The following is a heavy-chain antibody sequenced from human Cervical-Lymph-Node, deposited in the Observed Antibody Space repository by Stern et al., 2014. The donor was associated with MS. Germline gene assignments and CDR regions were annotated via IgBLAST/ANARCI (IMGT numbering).Heavy chain of an antibody. CDR3: ARHTGDYAFDY. Sequence: VQLVQSGAEVKKPGASLKISCQASGYNFPGYWIGWVRQTPGKGLEWVVIIYPPDSKTRYNPSCQGPVSMASDKSVSTAYLRWSRLQTSDTALYFCARHTGDYAFDYWGQGTLVIVSS. D-gene: IGHD4-17*01. CDR1: GYNFPGYW. J-gene: IGHJ4*02. CDR2: IYPPDSKT. V-gene: IGHV5-51*01.